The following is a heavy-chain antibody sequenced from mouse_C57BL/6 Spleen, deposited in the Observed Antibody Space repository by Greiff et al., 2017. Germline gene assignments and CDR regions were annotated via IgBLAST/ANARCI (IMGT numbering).Heavy chain of an antibody. J-gene: IGHJ3*01. CDR3: ARRGGDYVGDWFAY. CDR2: IYPSNGST. V-gene: IGHV1-78*01. CDR1: GYTFTDHT. D-gene: IGHD2-13*01. Sequence: QVQLQQPDAELVKPGASVKISCKASGYTFTDHTIHWMKQRPEQGLEWIGYIYPSNGSTKYNEKFKGKATLTADKSSSTAYMQLSSLTSEDSAVDYCARRGGDYVGDWFAYWGQGTLVTVSA.